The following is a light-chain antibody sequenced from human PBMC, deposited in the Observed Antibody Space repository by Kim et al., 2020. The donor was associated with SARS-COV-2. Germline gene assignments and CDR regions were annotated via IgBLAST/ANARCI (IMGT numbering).Light chain of an antibody. V-gene: IGLV3-21*04. CDR3: QVWASSSDHWV. CDR1: NIGSKS. CDR2: YDS. Sequence: SYELTQPPSVSVAPGKTARITCGGNNIGSKSVHWYQQKPGQAPVLVIYYDSDRPSGIPERFSGSNSGNTATLTISRVEAGDEADYYCQVWASSSDHWVF. J-gene: IGLJ2*01.